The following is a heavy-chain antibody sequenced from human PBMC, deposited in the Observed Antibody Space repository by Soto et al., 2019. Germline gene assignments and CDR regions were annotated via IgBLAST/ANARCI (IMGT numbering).Heavy chain of an antibody. J-gene: IGHJ3*02. Sequence: QVQLVQSGAEVKKPGASVKVSCKASGYTFTGYYMHWVRQAPGQGLEWMGWINPNSGGTNYAQKFQGWVTMTRDTSSSTAYMELSRLRSDDTAVYYCARDLAAVGYAFDIWGQGTMVTVSS. CDR3: ARDLAAVGYAFDI. CDR1: GYTFTGYY. D-gene: IGHD6-13*01. CDR2: INPNSGGT. V-gene: IGHV1-2*04.